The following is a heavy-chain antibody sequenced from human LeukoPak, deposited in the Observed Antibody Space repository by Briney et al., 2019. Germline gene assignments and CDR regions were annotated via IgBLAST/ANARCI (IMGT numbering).Heavy chain of an antibody. D-gene: IGHD5-12*01. V-gene: IGHV4-38-2*02. J-gene: IGHJ4*02. Sequence: SETLSLTCTVSGYSISSGYYWGWIRQPPGKGLEWIGSIYHSGCTYYNPSLKSRVTISVDTSKNQFSLKLSSVTAADTAVYYCARLSDSGYEFDFWGQGTQVTVSS. CDR2: IYHSGCT. CDR1: GYSISSGYY. CDR3: ARLSDSGYEFDF.